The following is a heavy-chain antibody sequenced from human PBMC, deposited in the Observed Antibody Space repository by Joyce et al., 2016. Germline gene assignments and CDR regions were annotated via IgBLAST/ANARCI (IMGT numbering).Heavy chain of an antibody. CDR2: ISSSSSTI. J-gene: IGHJ4*02. CDR3: ARDRKWLGDFDY. Sequence: ELQLVESRGGLVQPGGSLRLSCVAAGFSFSTYSMNWVRQAPGKGLEWVSYISSSSSTIFYADSVKGRFTISRDNAKNSLYLQMNSLRAEDTAVYYCARDRKWLGDFDYWGQGTLVTVSS. CDR1: GFSFSTYS. V-gene: IGHV3-48*01. D-gene: IGHD6-19*01.